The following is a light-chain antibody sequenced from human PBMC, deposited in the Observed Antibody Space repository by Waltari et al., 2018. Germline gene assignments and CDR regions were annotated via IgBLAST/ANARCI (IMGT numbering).Light chain of an antibody. V-gene: IGKV4-1*01. Sequence: DIVLTQSPDSLAVSLGERATINCKSTQNILYSSDQKNYLAWYQQKAGQPPKLLIYWASTRESGVPDRVSGSGSGTDFTLTISSLQAGDVAVYYCQQYYGIPFTFGPGTKVEIK. CDR1: QNILYSSDQKNY. CDR2: WAS. CDR3: QQYYGIPFT. J-gene: IGKJ3*01.